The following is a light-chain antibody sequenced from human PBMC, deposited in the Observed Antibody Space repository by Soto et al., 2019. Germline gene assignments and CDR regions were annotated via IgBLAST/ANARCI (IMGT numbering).Light chain of an antibody. CDR1: QSTTGW. J-gene: IGKJ2*03. Sequence: DIKMTQSPSTLSASIGDRVTITCRASQSTTGWLAWYQQKPGKAPKLLIYGTSSLETGVPSRFSGSGSGTEFALPITSLQPDDFATYYCQQYSPYSYSFGQGTKLEIK. CDR2: GTS. V-gene: IGKV1-5*03. CDR3: QQYSPYSYS.